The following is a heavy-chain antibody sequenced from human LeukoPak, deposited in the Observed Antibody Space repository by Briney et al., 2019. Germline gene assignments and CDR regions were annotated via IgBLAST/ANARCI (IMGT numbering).Heavy chain of an antibody. D-gene: IGHD3-22*01. J-gene: IGHJ4*02. CDR2: ISTTGGI. CDR3: ARDQDYFDSSGYHEY. CDR1: GFTFSSYE. Sequence: PGGSLRLSCAASGFTFSSYEMNWVRQAPGRGLVWLSYISTTGGIHYADSVKGRFTISRDNAKNLLYLQMNSLRAEDTAVYYCARDQDYFDSSGYHEYWGQGTLVTVSS. V-gene: IGHV3-48*03.